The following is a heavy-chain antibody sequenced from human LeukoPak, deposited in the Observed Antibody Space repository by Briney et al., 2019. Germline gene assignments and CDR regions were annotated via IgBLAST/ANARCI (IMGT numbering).Heavy chain of an antibody. V-gene: IGHV4-4*07. D-gene: IGHD4-11*01. Sequence: SETLPLTCTVSGGSISSHYWSWIRQPAGKGLEWIGRIYTSGNTNYNPSLESRLTMSLDTSKNQFSLTLSSVTAADTAVYYCARDRPYDYSSYNWFDPWGQGTLVTVSS. CDR1: GGSISSHY. CDR3: ARDRPYDYSSYNWFDP. CDR2: IYTSGNT. J-gene: IGHJ5*02.